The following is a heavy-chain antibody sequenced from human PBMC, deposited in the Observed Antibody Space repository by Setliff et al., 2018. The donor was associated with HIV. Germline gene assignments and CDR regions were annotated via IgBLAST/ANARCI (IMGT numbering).Heavy chain of an antibody. CDR2: ISSSAGST. V-gene: IGHV3-23*01. CDR3: AKVLVFGIDVFDI. Sequence: PGGSLRLSCAASGFTFSSYAMSWVRQTPGKGLEWVSFISSSAGSTYYSDSVKGRFTISRDNSKNMLYLQMNSLRADDTAVYYCAKVLVFGIDVFDIWGQGTMVTVSS. J-gene: IGHJ3*02. D-gene: IGHD3-10*02. CDR1: GFTFSSYA.